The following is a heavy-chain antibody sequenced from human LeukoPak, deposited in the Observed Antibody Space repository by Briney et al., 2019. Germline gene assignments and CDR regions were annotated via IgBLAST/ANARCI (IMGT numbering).Heavy chain of an antibody. J-gene: IGHJ4*02. V-gene: IGHV3-66*01. CDR1: GFTVSSNY. Sequence: GGSLRLSCAASGFTVSSNYMGWVRQAPGKGLEWVSVIYSGGSTYYADSVKGRFTISRDNSKNTLYLQMNSLRAEDTAVYYCARGPGYSDFDYWGQGTLVTVSS. D-gene: IGHD3-9*01. CDR2: IYSGGST. CDR3: ARGPGYSDFDY.